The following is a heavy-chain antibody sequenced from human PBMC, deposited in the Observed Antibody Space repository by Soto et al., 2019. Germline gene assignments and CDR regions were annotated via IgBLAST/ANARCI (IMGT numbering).Heavy chain of an antibody. J-gene: IGHJ3*02. Sequence: ASVKVSCKASGYTFTSYGISWVRQAPGQGLEWMGWISAYNGNTNYAQKLQGRVTMTTDTSTSTAYMELRSLRSDDTAVYYCARDRAESSSWCPDDAFDIWGQGTMVTVSS. CDR1: GYTFTSYG. CDR2: ISAYNGNT. V-gene: IGHV1-18*01. CDR3: ARDRAESSSWCPDDAFDI. D-gene: IGHD6-13*01.